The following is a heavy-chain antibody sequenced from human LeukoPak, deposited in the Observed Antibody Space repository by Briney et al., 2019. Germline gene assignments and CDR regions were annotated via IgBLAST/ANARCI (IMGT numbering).Heavy chain of an antibody. Sequence: ASVKVSCKASGYTFTSYAMNWVRQAPGQGLEWMGWINTNTGNPTYAQGFTGRFVFSLDTSVSTAYLQISSLKAEDTAVYYCARTPSGVDHNWFDPWGQGTLVTVSS. J-gene: IGHJ5*02. CDR2: INTNTGNP. CDR3: ARTPSGVDHNWFDP. D-gene: IGHD3-3*01. V-gene: IGHV7-4-1*02. CDR1: GYTFTSYA.